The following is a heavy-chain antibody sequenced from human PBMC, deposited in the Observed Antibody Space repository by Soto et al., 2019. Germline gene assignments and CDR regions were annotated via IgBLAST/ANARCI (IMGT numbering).Heavy chain of an antibody. CDR1: GFTFSNYN. J-gene: IGHJ6*02. CDR3: ASTRRDGYNNYYCYYGIDV. CDR2: ISSSSSYI. D-gene: IGHD5-12*01. Sequence: PGGSLRLSCAASGFTFSNYNMNWVRQAPGKGLEWVSSISSSSSYICYADSVKGRFTISRDNAKNSLYLQMNSLRAEDTAVYCCASTRRDGYNNYYCYYGIDVWAQGTTVTVSS. V-gene: IGHV3-21*01.